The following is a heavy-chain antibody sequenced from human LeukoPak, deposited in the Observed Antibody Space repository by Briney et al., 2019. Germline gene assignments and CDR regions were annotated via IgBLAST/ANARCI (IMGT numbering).Heavy chain of an antibody. J-gene: IGHJ4*02. D-gene: IGHD6-25*01. CDR1: GDSISRSTYY. Sequence: SETLSLTCTVSGDSISRSTYYWAWLRQPPGKGLEWIGSVYYGRSPYFNPSLESRATISVDTSKNHFSLKMSSVTAADTAVYYCARSSGTGTFSYWGQGTLVTVSS. V-gene: IGHV4-39*02. CDR3: ARSSGTGTFSY. CDR2: VYYGRSP.